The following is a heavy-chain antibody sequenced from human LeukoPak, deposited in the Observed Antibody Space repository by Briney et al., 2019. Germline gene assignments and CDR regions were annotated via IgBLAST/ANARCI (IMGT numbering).Heavy chain of an antibody. CDR3: ARDYDILTGYYGIDY. Sequence: SVTLSLTCTVSGYSISSGYYWGWIRQPPGKGLEWIGSIYHSGSTYYNPSLKSRVTISVDTSKNQFSLKLSSVTAADTAVYYCARDYDILTGYYGIDYWGQGTLVTVSS. D-gene: IGHD3-9*01. CDR1: GYSISSGYY. CDR2: IYHSGST. J-gene: IGHJ4*02. V-gene: IGHV4-38-2*02.